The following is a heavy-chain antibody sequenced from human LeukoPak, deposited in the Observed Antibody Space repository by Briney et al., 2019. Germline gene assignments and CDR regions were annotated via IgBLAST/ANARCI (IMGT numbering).Heavy chain of an antibody. CDR1: GFTFSSYA. D-gene: IGHD6-19*01. V-gene: IGHV3-30*04. Sequence: GGSLRLSCAASGFTFSSYAMHWVRQAPGKGLEWVAVISYDGSNKYYADSVKGRFTISRDNSKNTLYLQMNSLRAEDTAAYYCARDETRQQWLVKLDYWGQGTLVTVSS. CDR3: ARDETRQQWLVKLDY. CDR2: ISYDGSNK. J-gene: IGHJ4*02.